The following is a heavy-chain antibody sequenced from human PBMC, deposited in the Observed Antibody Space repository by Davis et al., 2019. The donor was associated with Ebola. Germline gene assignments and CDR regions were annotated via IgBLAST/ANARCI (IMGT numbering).Heavy chain of an antibody. D-gene: IGHD5-24*01. CDR3: ASSDGYNEYYFDY. CDR1: GYTFTSYY. Sequence: SVKVSCKASGYTFTSYYMHWVRQAPGQGLEWMGRIIPILGIANYAQKFQGRVTITADKSTSTAYMELSSLRSEDTAVYYCASSDGYNEYYFDYWGQGTLVTVSS. V-gene: IGHV1-69*02. CDR2: IIPILGIA. J-gene: IGHJ4*02.